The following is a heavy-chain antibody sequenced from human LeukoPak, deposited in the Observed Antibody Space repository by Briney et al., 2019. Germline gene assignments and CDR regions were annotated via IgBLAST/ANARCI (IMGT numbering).Heavy chain of an antibody. CDR2: IIPIFGTA. CDR1: GGTFSSYA. D-gene: IGHD2-2*01. J-gene: IGHJ4*02. Sequence: SVKVSCKASGGTFSSYAISWVRQAPGQGLEWMGGIIPIFGTANYAQKFQGRVTITADESTSTAYMELSSLRSEDTAVYYCARLPVGSYPNVGEFDYWGQGTLVTVSS. CDR3: ARLPVGSYPNVGEFDY. V-gene: IGHV1-69*13.